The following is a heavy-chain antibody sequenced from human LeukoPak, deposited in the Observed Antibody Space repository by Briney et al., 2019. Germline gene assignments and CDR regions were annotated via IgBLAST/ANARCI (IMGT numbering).Heavy chain of an antibody. V-gene: IGHV1-2*02. J-gene: IGHJ4*02. CDR1: GYTFTGYY. CDR3: ARGGRRATAQIDY. Sequence: ASVKVSCKASGYTFTGYYIHWVRQAPGQGLEWMGWINPNSGDTNYAQKFQGRITMTMDTSISTAYMELSRLKSDDTAVYYYARGGRRATAQIDYWGQGTLVTVSS. CDR2: INPNSGDT. D-gene: IGHD3-16*01.